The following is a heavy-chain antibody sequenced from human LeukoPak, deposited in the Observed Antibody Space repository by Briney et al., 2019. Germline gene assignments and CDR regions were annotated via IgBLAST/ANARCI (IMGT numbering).Heavy chain of an antibody. D-gene: IGHD3-22*01. V-gene: IGHV4-31*02. CDR2: IYYSRST. J-gene: IGHJ3*02. CDR3: ASHKYYYDSSGYYDDAFDI. CDR1: GGSISSGGYY. Sequence: PSRTLSLTRTVSGGSISSGGYYWSSIRQPPAKVLEWIGYIYYSRSTYYNPSLKSRVTISVDTSKNQFSLKLSSVTAADTAVYYCASHKYYYDSSGYYDDAFDIWGQGTMVTVSS.